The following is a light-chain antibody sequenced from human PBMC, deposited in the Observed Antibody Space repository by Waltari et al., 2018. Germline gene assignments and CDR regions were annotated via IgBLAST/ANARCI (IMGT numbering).Light chain of an antibody. CDR1: SSNIGSYY. V-gene: IGLV1-47*01. Sequence: QSLLTQPPSASGTPGQRVTMSCSGSSSNIGSYYVYWYQQLPGTAPKLLIDGNNQRPSGVPDRFSGSKSGTSGSLAISGLRSEDEADYYCAAWDDRLGGVVFGGGTKLTV. CDR2: GNN. CDR3: AAWDDRLGGVV. J-gene: IGLJ2*01.